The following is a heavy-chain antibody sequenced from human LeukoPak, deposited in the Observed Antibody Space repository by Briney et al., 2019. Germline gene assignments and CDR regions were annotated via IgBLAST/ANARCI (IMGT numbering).Heavy chain of an antibody. Sequence: ASVKVSCKASGYTFTGYYMHWVRQAPGQGLEWMGWINPNSGGTNYAQKFQGRVTMTRDTSISTAYMELSRLRSDDTAVYYCARDSYSYGAMYYYYYMDVWGKGTTVTVSS. J-gene: IGHJ6*03. CDR2: INPNSGGT. D-gene: IGHD5-18*01. CDR3: ARDSYSYGAMYYYYYMDV. V-gene: IGHV1-2*02. CDR1: GYTFTGYY.